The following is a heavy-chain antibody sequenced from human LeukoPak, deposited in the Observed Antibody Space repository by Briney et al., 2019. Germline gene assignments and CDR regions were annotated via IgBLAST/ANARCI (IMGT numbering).Heavy chain of an antibody. CDR3: ARVSYCGGDCSTGSFDY. CDR1: VFTFSSYS. CDR2: ISSSSSYI. Sequence: GGSLRLSCAPSVFTFSSYSMYWVRQAPEKALEWVSSISSSSSYIYYADSVKGRFTISRDNAKNSLYLQMNSLRAEDTAVYYCARVSYCGGDCSTGSFDYWGQGTLVTVSS. J-gene: IGHJ4*02. D-gene: IGHD2-21*02. V-gene: IGHV3-21*01.